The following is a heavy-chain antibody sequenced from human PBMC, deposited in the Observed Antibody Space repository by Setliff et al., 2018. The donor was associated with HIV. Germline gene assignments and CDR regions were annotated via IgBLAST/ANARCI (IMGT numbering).Heavy chain of an antibody. J-gene: IGHJ6*02. V-gene: IGHV1-69*13. CDR3: ASMVRGVIKDYYYYGMDV. CDR1: GYTFTSYY. CDR2: IIPIFGTA. D-gene: IGHD3-10*01. Sequence: ASVKVSCKASGYTFTSYYIHWVRQAPGQGLEWMGGIIPIFGTANYAQKFQGRVTITADESTSTAYMELSSLRSEDTAVYYCASMVRGVIKDYYYYGMDVWGQGTTVTV.